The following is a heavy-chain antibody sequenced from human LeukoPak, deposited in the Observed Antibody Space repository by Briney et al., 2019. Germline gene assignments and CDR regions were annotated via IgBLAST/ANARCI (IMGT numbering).Heavy chain of an antibody. V-gene: IGHV4-38-2*01. D-gene: IGHD5-18*01. Sequence: SETLSLTCAVSGYSISGGYYWGWIRQPPGKGLEWIGSIYHSGSTYYNPSLKSRVTISVDTSKNQFSLKLSSVTAADTAVYYCARGGDTANWFDPWGQGTLVTVSS. CDR3: ARGGDTANWFDP. CDR1: GYSISGGYY. CDR2: IYHSGST. J-gene: IGHJ5*02.